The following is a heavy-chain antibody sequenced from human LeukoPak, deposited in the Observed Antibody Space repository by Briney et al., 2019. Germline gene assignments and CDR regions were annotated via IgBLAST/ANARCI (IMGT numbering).Heavy chain of an antibody. CDR2: IYYSGST. D-gene: IGHD2-15*01. CDR3: ARHAGGWAFDI. J-gene: IGHJ3*02. V-gene: IGHV4-59*08. CDR1: GGSISSYY. Sequence: SETLSLTCTVSGGSISSYYWSWIRQPPGKGLEWIGYIYYSGSTNYNPSLKSRVTISVDTSKNQFSLKLSSVTAADTAVYYCARHAGGWAFDIWGQGTMVTVSS.